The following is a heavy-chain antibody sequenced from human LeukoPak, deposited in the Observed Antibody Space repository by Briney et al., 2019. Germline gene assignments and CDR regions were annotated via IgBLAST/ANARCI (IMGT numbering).Heavy chain of an antibody. Sequence: SVKVSCKASAGTFSSYAISWVRQAPGQGLGWMGGVIPMFATANYAPKFQDRVTITADESTSTAYMELRSLRAEDTAVYHCARGLHGDYGYFDYWGQGTLVTVSS. J-gene: IGHJ4*02. V-gene: IGHV1-69*13. CDR3: ARGLHGDYGYFDY. D-gene: IGHD4-17*01. CDR2: VIPMFATA. CDR1: AGTFSSYA.